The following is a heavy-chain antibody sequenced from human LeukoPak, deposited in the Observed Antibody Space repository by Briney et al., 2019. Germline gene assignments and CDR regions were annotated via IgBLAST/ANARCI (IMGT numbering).Heavy chain of an antibody. V-gene: IGHV4-59*01. CDR2: ISYSGST. J-gene: IGHJ4*02. D-gene: IGHD2-8*01. CDR3: ARGVYLGNGYYFDY. Sequence: SETLSLTCTVSGGSISDYYWSWIRQPPGKGLEWIGYISYSGSTDYNPSLKSRVTMSVDTSKNQFSLKLNSVTPADTAMYYCARGVYLGNGYYFDYWGQGTLVTVSS. CDR1: GGSISDYY.